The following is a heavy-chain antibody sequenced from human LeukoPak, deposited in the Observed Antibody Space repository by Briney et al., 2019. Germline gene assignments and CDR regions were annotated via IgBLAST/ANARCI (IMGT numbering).Heavy chain of an antibody. CDR1: GFTFSSYA. Sequence: GGSLRLSCAASGFTFSSYAMSWVRQAPGKGLEWVSSISSSSSYIYYADSVKGRFTISRDNAKNSLYLQMNSLRAEDTAVYYCARVPPTYCGGDCYSYWGQGTLVAVSS. D-gene: IGHD2-21*02. J-gene: IGHJ4*02. V-gene: IGHV3-21*01. CDR3: ARVPPTYCGGDCYSY. CDR2: ISSSSSYI.